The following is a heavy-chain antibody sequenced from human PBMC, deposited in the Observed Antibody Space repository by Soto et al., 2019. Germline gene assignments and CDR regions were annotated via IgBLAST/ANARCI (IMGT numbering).Heavy chain of an antibody. J-gene: IGHJ4*02. CDR2: ASGDGDTT. CDR3: ARLGSIAAAGTPDY. CDR1: GFTFNRYS. Sequence: GGSLRLSCVTSGFTFNRYSMHWFRQAPGKGLEWVAVASGDGDTTFYADSVKGRFTISRDNSKNMLYLQMTSLRTEDTAMYYCARLGSIAAAGTPDYWGQGTLVTVSS. D-gene: IGHD6-13*01. V-gene: IGHV3-30-3*01.